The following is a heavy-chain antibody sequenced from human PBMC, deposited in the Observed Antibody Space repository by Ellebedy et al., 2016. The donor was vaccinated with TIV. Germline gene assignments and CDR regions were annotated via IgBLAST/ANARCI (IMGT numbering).Heavy chain of an antibody. CDR3: ARGITVADSLGFFYYYGLDV. CDR1: GFTVSGNY. V-gene: IGHV3-66*01. D-gene: IGHD6-19*01. Sequence: PGGSLRLSCAASGFTVSGNYMSWVRTAPGKGLEWVSVFYSDGSTFYADSVKGRLGISRDSSKHTLYLQMSSLRAEDTSVYYCARGITVADSLGFFYYYGLDVWGQGTTVTVFS. CDR2: FYSDGST. J-gene: IGHJ6*02.